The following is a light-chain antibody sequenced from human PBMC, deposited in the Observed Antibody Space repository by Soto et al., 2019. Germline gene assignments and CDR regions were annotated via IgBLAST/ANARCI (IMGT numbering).Light chain of an antibody. CDR2: LEGSGSN. CDR3: ETWDTHTRV. V-gene: IGLV4-60*03. CDR1: SGHSSYI. J-gene: IGLJ3*02. Sequence: QLVLTQSSSASASLGSSVRLTCTLSSGHSSYIIAWHQQQPGKAPRYLMKLEGSGSNNKGSGVPDRFSGSSSGADRYLTIANLQSEDEADYYCETWDTHTRVFGGGTKLTVL.